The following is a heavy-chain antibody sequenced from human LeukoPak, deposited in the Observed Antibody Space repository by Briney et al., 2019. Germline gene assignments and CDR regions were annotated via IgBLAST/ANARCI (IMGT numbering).Heavy chain of an antibody. CDR2: IWYDGSNK. D-gene: IGHD6-19*01. J-gene: IGHJ4*02. Sequence: GRSLRLSCAASGFTFSSYGMHWVRQAPGKGLEWVAVIWYDGSNKYYADSVKGRFTISRDNSKNTLYLQMNSLRAEDTAVYYCAREVDSSGWSLDYWGQGTLVTVSS. CDR1: GFTFSSYG. V-gene: IGHV3-33*01. CDR3: AREVDSSGWSLDY.